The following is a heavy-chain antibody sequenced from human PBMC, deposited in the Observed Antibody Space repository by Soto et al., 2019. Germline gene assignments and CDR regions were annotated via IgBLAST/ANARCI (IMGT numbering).Heavy chain of an antibody. CDR2: IYPGDSEA. CDR1: GYNFSSYW. Sequence: PVESLKISCKGSGYNFSSYWIWWCLEMAVEVLEWMGIIYPGDSEARYWPTFQGQVTISADKSFSTAYLQWSSLKASDTAIYYCARPSDTAMVEPAYGMDVWGQGTTVTVSS. D-gene: IGHD5-18*01. CDR3: ARPSDTAMVEPAYGMDV. J-gene: IGHJ6*02. V-gene: IGHV5-51*01.